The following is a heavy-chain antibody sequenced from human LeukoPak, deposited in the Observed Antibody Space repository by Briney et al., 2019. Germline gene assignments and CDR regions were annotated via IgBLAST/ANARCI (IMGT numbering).Heavy chain of an antibody. V-gene: IGHV4-38-2*02. J-gene: IGHJ4*02. Sequence: PSETLSLTCTVSGYSISSGYYWGWIRQPPGKGLEWIGSIYHSGSTYYNPSLKSRVTISVDTSKNQFSLKLSSVTAADTAVYYCARDGHGRYYDSSGFFDYWGQGTLVTVSS. CDR3: ARDGHGRYYDSSGFFDY. CDR2: IYHSGST. CDR1: GYSISSGYY. D-gene: IGHD3-22*01.